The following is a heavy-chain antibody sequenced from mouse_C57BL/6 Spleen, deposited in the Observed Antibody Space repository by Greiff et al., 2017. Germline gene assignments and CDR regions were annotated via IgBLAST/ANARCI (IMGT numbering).Heavy chain of an antibody. J-gene: IGHJ4*01. Sequence: QVQLKQSGPELVKPGASVKISCKASGYAFSSSWLNWVKQRPGKGLEWIGRIYPGDGDTNYNGKFKGKATLTADKSSSTAYMQLSSLTSEDSAVYFCARSPFTTVSYAMDYWGQGTSVTVSS. V-gene: IGHV1-82*01. CDR3: ARSPFTTVSYAMDY. CDR1: GYAFSSSW. CDR2: IYPGDGDT. D-gene: IGHD1-1*01.